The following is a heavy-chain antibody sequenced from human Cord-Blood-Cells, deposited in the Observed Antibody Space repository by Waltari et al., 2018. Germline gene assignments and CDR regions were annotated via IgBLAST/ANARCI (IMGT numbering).Heavy chain of an antibody. CDR2: IYYSGST. CDR3: ARLWCSSTSCYAFDI. Sequence: QLQLQESGPGLVKPSETLSLTCTVSGGSISSSSYYWGWIRQPPGKGLEWIGSIYYSGSTDYNPSLKSRVTISVDTSKNQFSLKLSSVTAADTAVYYCARLWCSSTSCYAFDIWGQGTMVTVSS. D-gene: IGHD2-2*01. V-gene: IGHV4-39*01. CDR1: GGSISSSSYY. J-gene: IGHJ3*02.